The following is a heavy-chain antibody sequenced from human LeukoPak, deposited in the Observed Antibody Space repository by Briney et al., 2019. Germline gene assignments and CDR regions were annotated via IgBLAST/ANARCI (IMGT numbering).Heavy chain of an antibody. D-gene: IGHD5/OR15-5a*01. CDR2: MSETGSRQ. J-gene: IGHJ3*02. CDR1: GFTFSSFS. Sequence: PGGSLRLSCAASGFTFSSFSMNWVRQAPGMGLEWVSSMSETGSRQFYTDSVKGRFSISRDNAKNSLYLQMNSLRAEDTAVYYCARGHVTVSAHDDAFDIWGQGTMVTVSS. CDR3: ARGHVTVSAHDDAFDI. V-gene: IGHV3-21*01.